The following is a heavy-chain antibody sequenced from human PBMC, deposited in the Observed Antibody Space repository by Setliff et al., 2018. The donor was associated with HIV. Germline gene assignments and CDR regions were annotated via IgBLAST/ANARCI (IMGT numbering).Heavy chain of an antibody. CDR1: DSGTYY. CDR3: ARAAAGNTGPFDL. Sequence: TLSLTCTVSDSGTYYWSWIRQPAGKGLEWIGRVSSRGDTNYNPSLKSRVTMSVDTSKNQFSLKLTSVTASDTAVYYRARAAAGNTGPFDLWGQGSPVTVSS. V-gene: IGHV4-61*02. D-gene: IGHD4-17*01. CDR2: VSSRGDT. J-gene: IGHJ4*02.